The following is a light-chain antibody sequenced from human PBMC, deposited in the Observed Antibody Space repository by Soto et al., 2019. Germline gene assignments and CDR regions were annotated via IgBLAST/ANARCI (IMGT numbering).Light chain of an antibody. CDR1: QSVSSSNY. Sequence: EIVLTQSPGTLSLSPGERATLSCRTSQSVSSSNYLAWYQQKPGQAPRLLIHGATNRATGIPDRFSGSGSGTDFTLIISRLEPEDFAVYYCQHYGSSPLSFGGGTKVQIK. V-gene: IGKV3-20*01. CDR2: GAT. CDR3: QHYGSSPLS. J-gene: IGKJ4*01.